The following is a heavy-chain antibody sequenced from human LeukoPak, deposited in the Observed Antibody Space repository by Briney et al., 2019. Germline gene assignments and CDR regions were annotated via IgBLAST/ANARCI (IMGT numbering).Heavy chain of an antibody. J-gene: IGHJ4*02. CDR3: ARGHEEWEVLQRAVHFDL. CDR1: GASFSNYY. V-gene: IGHV4-34*01. D-gene: IGHD1-26*01. CDR2: INHSGSI. Sequence: SETLSLTCAVYGASFSNYYWSWIRQPPGKGLEWIGEINHSGSIIYNPSLKSRVTMLVDTSKNQFSLRLSSVSAADTAVYFCARGHEEWEVLQRAVHFDLWGQGSLVTVSS.